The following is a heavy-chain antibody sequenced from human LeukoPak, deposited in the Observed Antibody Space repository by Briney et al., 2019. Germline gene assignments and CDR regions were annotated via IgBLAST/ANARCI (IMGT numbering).Heavy chain of an antibody. D-gene: IGHD4-11*01. CDR2: IYNSGST. CDR1: GYSISSGYY. J-gene: IGHJ4*02. Sequence: SETLSLTCAVSGYSISSGYYWGWIRQPPGKGLEWIGSIYNSGSTFYNPCLKSRVTMSVDTSKNQFSLKLSSVTAADTAVYYCARDMAVTTFDHWGQGTLVTVSS. V-gene: IGHV4-38-2*02. CDR3: ARDMAVTTFDH.